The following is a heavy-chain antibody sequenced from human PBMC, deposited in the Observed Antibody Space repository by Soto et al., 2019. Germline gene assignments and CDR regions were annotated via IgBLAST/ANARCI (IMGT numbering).Heavy chain of an antibody. J-gene: IGHJ3*02. CDR3: ARSGTLRFLEWLLPMDAFDI. V-gene: IGHV4-4*02. D-gene: IGHD3-3*01. Sequence: SETLSLTCAVSGGSISSSNWWSWVRQPPGKGLEWIGEIYHSGSTNYNPSLKSRVTISVDKSKNQFSLKLSSVTAADTAVYYCARSGTLRFLEWLLPMDAFDIWGQGTMVTVS. CDR2: IYHSGST. CDR1: GGSISSSNW.